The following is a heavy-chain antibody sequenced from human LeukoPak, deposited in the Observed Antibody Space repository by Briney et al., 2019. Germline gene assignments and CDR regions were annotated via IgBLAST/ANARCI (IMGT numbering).Heavy chain of an antibody. J-gene: IGHJ4*02. V-gene: IGHV4-39*07. CDR3: ARVGYDSSPTYYFDY. CDR1: GGSISSSSYY. CDR2: IYYSGST. Sequence: SETLSLTCTVSGGSISSSSYYWGWIRQPPGKGLEWIGSIYYSGSTYYNPSLKSRVTISVDTSKNQFSLKLSSVTAADTAVYYCARVGYDSSPTYYFDYWGQGTLVTVSS. D-gene: IGHD3-22*01.